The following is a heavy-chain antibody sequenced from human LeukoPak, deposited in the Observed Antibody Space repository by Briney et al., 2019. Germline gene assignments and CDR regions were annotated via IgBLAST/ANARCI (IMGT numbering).Heavy chain of an antibody. V-gene: IGHV3-66*01. D-gene: IGHD4-17*01. Sequence: PGGSLRLSCAASGFTVSSNYMSWVRQAPGKGLEWVSVIYSGGSTYYADSVKGRFTISRDNSKNTLYLQMNSLRAEDTAVYYCARDVRGYGDHLDYWGQGTLVTVSS. CDR2: IYSGGST. CDR3: ARDVRGYGDHLDY. J-gene: IGHJ4*02. CDR1: GFTVSSNY.